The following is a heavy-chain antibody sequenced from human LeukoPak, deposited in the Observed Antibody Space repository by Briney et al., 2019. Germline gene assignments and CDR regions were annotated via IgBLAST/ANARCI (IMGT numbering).Heavy chain of an antibody. CDR3: ARSLCYDTGCSFDN. Sequence: SGGSLRLPCAASGFTFSDYGMNWVRQAPGKGLEWVAYISSSSGTIYYADSVRGRFTVSRDNAKNSLYLQLTSLRAADTAVYFCARSLCYDTGCSFDNWGQETLVTVSS. V-gene: IGHV3-48*04. J-gene: IGHJ4*02. D-gene: IGHD3-3*01. CDR2: ISSSSGTI. CDR1: GFTFSDYG.